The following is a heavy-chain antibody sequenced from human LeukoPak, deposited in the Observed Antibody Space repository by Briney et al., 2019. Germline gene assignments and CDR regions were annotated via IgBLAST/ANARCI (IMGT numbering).Heavy chain of an antibody. Sequence: GGSLRLSCAASGFTFSSPWMHWVRQAPGKGLVWVSRINSDGSATAYADSVKGRFTISRDNSKNTLYLQMNSLRAEDTAVYYCARGGDSSGYFPSALDYWGQGTLVTVSS. CDR1: GFTFSSPW. V-gene: IGHV3-74*01. J-gene: IGHJ4*02. CDR3: ARGGDSSGYFPSALDY. D-gene: IGHD3-22*01. CDR2: INSDGSAT.